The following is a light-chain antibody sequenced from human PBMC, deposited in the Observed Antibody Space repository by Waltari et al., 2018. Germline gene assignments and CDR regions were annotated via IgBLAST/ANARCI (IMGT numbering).Light chain of an antibody. CDR2: KAS. CDR1: QSISSW. J-gene: IGKJ2*01. V-gene: IGKV1-5*03. CDR3: QQYHTLYT. Sequence: DIQMTQYPSTLSASVGDRVTITCRASQSISSWLAWYQQKPGKAPKLLIYKASSLESGVPSRFSGSGSGTEFTLTISSLQPDDFATYYCQQYHTLYTFGQGTKLEI.